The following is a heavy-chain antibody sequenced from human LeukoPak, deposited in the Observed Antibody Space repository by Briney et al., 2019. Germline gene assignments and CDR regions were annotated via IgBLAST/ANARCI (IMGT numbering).Heavy chain of an antibody. V-gene: IGHV3-21*01. D-gene: IGHD2-15*01. CDR3: AREPDIVVVVAATDAFDT. CDR1: GFTFSSYS. CDR2: ISSSSSYI. J-gene: IGHJ3*02. Sequence: GGSLRLSCAASGFTFSSYSMNWVRQAPGKGLEWVSSISSSSSYIYYADSVKGRFTISRDNAKNSLYLQMNSLRAEDTAVYYCAREPDIVVVVAATDAFDTWGQGTMVTVSS.